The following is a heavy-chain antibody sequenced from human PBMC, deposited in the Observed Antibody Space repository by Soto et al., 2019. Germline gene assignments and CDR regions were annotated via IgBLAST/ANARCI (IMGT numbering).Heavy chain of an antibody. CDR2: INWSGGST. CDR1: GFTFDDYG. CDR3: ARDSGRFYDFWSGYLG. J-gene: IGHJ6*02. D-gene: IGHD3-3*01. Sequence: GGSLRLSCAASGFTFDDYGMSWVRQAPGKGLEWISGINWSGGSTGYADSVKGRFTISRDNAKNSLYLQMNSLRAEDTALYYCARDSGRFYDFWSGYLGWGQGTTVTVSS. V-gene: IGHV3-20*04.